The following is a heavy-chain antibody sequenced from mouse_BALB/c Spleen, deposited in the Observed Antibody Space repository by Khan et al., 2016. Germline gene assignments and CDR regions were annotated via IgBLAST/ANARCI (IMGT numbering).Heavy chain of an antibody. Sequence: EVELVESGGGLVKPGGSLKLSCAASGFTFSDYYMYWVRQTPEKRLEWVATISDGGSYTYYPDSVKGRFTISRDNAKNNLYLQMSSLKSEDTAMYYWARDRYDYFDYWGQGTTLTVSS. J-gene: IGHJ2*01. V-gene: IGHV5-4*02. D-gene: IGHD2-14*01. CDR2: ISDGGSYT. CDR3: ARDRYDYFDY. CDR1: GFTFSDYY.